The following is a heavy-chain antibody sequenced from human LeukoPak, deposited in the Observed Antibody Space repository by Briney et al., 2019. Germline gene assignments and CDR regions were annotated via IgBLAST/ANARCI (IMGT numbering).Heavy chain of an antibody. V-gene: IGHV3-9*01. CDR3: ARGTVYSGSYYAHY. CDR2: IGWNSGSI. J-gene: IGHJ4*02. D-gene: IGHD1-26*01. Sequence: GGSLRLSCAASGFTFDDYAMHWVRQAPGKGLEWVSGIGWNSGSIGYADSVKGRFTISRDNAKNSLYLQMNSLRAEDTALYYCARGTVYSGSYYAHYWGQGTLVTVSS. CDR1: GFTFDDYA.